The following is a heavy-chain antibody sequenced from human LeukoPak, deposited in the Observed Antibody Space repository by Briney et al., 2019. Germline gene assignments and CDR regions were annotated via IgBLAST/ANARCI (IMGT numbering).Heavy chain of an antibody. CDR3: ARDLEAARPGY. CDR1: GFTFSSYA. Sequence: GGSLRLSCAASGFTFSSYAMSWVRQAPGKGLEWVSAISGSGGSTYYADSVKGRFTISRDNSKNTLYLQMNSLRADDTAIYYCARDLEAARPGYWGQGTLVTVSS. J-gene: IGHJ4*02. D-gene: IGHD6-6*01. CDR2: ISGSGGST. V-gene: IGHV3-23*01.